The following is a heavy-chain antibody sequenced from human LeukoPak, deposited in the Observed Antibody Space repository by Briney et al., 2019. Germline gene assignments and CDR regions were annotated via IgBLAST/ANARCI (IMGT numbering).Heavy chain of an antibody. J-gene: IGHJ6*03. Sequence: SETLSVTCAVYSGSFSGYYWSWIRQPPGKGLEWIGKINHSGSTNYNPSLKSRVTISVDTSKNQFSLKLSSVTAADTAVYYCAKGMVTTGYYYYYYMDVWGKGTTVTISS. D-gene: IGHD4-17*01. CDR2: INHSGST. V-gene: IGHV4-34*01. CDR3: AKGMVTTGYYYYYYMDV. CDR1: SGSFSGYY.